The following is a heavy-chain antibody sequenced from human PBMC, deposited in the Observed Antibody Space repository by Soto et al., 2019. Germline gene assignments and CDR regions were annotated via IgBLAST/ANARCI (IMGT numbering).Heavy chain of an antibody. Sequence: EVQLVESGGGLVQPGGSLRLSCAASGFTFSSYWMSWVRQAPGKGLEWVANIKQDGSEKYYVDSVKGRFTIPRDNAKNSLYLQMNSLRGEDTAVYYCARDPNIVLVPAALRSYYYYYGMDVWGQGTTVTVSS. CDR2: IKQDGSEK. V-gene: IGHV3-7*01. J-gene: IGHJ6*02. CDR3: ARDPNIVLVPAALRSYYYYYGMDV. D-gene: IGHD2-2*01. CDR1: GFTFSSYW.